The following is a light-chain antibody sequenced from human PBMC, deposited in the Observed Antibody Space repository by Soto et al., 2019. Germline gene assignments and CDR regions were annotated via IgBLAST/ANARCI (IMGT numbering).Light chain of an antibody. V-gene: IGLV1-44*01. Sequence: QSVLTQPPSASGTPGQRVTISCSGSGSNIGGHTVNWYQQLPGTAPKLLIYTTNQRPSGVPDRFSGSKSGTSASLAISGLQSEDEADYYCAAWDDSLNGVVFGGGTKVTVL. CDR1: GSNIGGHT. CDR3: AAWDDSLNGVV. J-gene: IGLJ2*01. CDR2: TTN.